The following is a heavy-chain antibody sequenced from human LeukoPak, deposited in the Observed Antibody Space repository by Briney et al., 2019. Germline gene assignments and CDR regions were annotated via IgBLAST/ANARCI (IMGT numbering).Heavy chain of an antibody. V-gene: IGHV3-23*01. CDR3: AKDPIVRGSTYDY. D-gene: IGHD3-10*01. CDR2: ISGSGTT. CDR1: GFTFSKYA. Sequence: GGSLRLSCVASGFTFSKYAMTWVRQAPGKGLEWVSSISGSGTTYYAESVKGRFTVSRDNSKNTLYLQVNSLRAEDTAVYYCAKDPIVRGSTYDYWGQGTLVTVSS. J-gene: IGHJ4*02.